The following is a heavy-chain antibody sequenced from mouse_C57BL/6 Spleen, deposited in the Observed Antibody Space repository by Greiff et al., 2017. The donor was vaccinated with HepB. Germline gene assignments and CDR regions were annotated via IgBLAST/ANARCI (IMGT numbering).Heavy chain of an antibody. D-gene: IGHD2-1*01. CDR2: INPNNGGT. CDR3: ARDGNYVYYAMDY. V-gene: IGHV1-22*01. Sequence: VHVKQSGPELVKPGASVKMSCKASGYTFTDYNMHWVKQSHGKSLEWIGYINPNNGGTSYNQKFKGKATLTVNKSSSTAYMELRSLTSEDSAVYYCARDGNYVYYAMDYWGQGTSVTVSS. J-gene: IGHJ4*01. CDR1: GYTFTDYN.